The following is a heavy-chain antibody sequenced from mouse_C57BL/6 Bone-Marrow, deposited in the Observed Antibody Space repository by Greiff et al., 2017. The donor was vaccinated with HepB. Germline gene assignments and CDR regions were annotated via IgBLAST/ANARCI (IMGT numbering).Heavy chain of an antibody. V-gene: IGHV10-1*01. Sequence: EADGGLVQPKGSLKLSCAASGFSFNTYAMNWVRQAPGKGLEWVARIRSKSNNYATYYADSVKDRFTISRDDSESMLYLQMNNLKTEDTAMYYCVRHDYGYDGGYAMDYWGQGTSVTVSS. J-gene: IGHJ4*01. CDR1: GFSFNTYA. D-gene: IGHD2-2*01. CDR2: IRSKSNNYAT. CDR3: VRHDYGYDGGYAMDY.